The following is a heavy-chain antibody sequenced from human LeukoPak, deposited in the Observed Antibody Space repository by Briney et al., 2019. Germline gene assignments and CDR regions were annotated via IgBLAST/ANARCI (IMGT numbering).Heavy chain of an antibody. CDR3: ASVPAL. Sequence: SETLSLTCTVSGGSISNSYWSWIRQLPGKGPEWIGYIYSGSTKYNPSLKSRVTISEDTSKNQISLKMTSVTAADTAVYYCASVPALWGQEALVTVSS. CDR2: IYSGST. J-gene: IGHJ4*02. CDR1: GGSISNSY. V-gene: IGHV4-59*08.